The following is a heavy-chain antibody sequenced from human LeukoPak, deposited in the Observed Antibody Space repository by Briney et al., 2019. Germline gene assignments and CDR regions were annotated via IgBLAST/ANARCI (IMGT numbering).Heavy chain of an antibody. D-gene: IGHD3-10*01. CDR3: ARDPHGSGILHY. CDR1: GGSVSSGSYY. Sequence: SETLSLACTVSGGSVSSGSYYWSWIRQPPGKGLEWIGYIYYSGSTNYSPSLKSRVTISVDTSKNQFSLKLSSVTAADTAVYYCARDPHGSGILHYWGQGTLVTVSS. J-gene: IGHJ4*02. V-gene: IGHV4-61*01. CDR2: IYYSGST.